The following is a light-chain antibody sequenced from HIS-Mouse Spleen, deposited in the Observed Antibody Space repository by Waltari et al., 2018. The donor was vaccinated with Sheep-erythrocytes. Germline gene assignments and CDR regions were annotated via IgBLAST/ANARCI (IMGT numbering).Light chain of an antibody. CDR1: QSVSSSY. CDR2: GAS. V-gene: IGKV3-20*01. J-gene: IGKJ3*01. Sequence: EIVLTQSPGTLSLSPGERATLPCRASQSVSSSYLAWYQQKPGQATRPLIYGASSRATGIPDRFSGSGSGTDFTLTISRLEPEDLAVYYCQQYGSSPFTFGPGTKVDIK. CDR3: QQYGSSPFT.